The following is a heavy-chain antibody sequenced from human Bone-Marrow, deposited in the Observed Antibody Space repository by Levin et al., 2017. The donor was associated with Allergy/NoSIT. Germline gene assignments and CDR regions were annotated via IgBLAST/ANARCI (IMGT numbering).Heavy chain of an antibody. Sequence: GGSLRLSCAASGFTFSSYSMNWVRQAPGKGLEWVSYISSSSSTIYYADSVKGRFTISRDNAKNSLYLQMNSLRAEDTAVYYCAREGGGYETWFDYWGQGTLVTVSS. CDR2: ISSSSSTI. V-gene: IGHV3-48*04. D-gene: IGHD5-12*01. J-gene: IGHJ4*02. CDR1: GFTFSSYS. CDR3: AREGGGYETWFDY.